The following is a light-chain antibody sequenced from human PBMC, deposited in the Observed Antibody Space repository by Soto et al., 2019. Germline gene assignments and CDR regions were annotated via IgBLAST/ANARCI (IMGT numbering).Light chain of an antibody. CDR2: KAS. Sequence: DIQMTQSPSTLSGSVGDRVTITCRASQTISSLLSWYQQKPGKAPKLLIYKASTLKSGVPSRFSGSGSGTEFTLTISSLQPDDLATYYCQHYNSYSEAFGQGTKVDIK. V-gene: IGKV1-5*03. CDR3: QHYNSYSEA. J-gene: IGKJ1*01. CDR1: QTISSL.